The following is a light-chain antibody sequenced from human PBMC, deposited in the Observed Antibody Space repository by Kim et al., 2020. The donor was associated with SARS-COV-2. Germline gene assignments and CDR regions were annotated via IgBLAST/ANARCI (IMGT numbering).Light chain of an antibody. Sequence: GRSSTSAGTGTSSDVGGYDEDAWYQQHPGKAPQLVIYDVSHRPSGISNGFSGSKSGSTASLTISGRQAEDEADYYCSSETSFTTLVFGGGTQLTVL. J-gene: IGLJ3*02. CDR3: SSETSFTTLV. CDR1: SSDVGGYDE. V-gene: IGLV2-14*03. CDR2: DVS.